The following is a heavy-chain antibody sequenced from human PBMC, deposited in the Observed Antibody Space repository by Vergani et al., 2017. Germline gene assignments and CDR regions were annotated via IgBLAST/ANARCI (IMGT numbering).Heavy chain of an antibody. V-gene: IGHV2-5*02. Sequence: QITLKESGPTLVKPTQTLTLTCTFSGFSLSTSGVGVGWIRQPPGKALEWLALIYWDDDKRYSTSLKSRLTISKDTSKSQVVLTMTNMDPVDTATYYCAWISYYYDSSGYFAFDYWGQGTLVTVSS. CDR2: IYWDDDK. J-gene: IGHJ4*02. D-gene: IGHD3-22*01. CDR1: GFSLSTSGVG. CDR3: AWISYYYDSSGYFAFDY.